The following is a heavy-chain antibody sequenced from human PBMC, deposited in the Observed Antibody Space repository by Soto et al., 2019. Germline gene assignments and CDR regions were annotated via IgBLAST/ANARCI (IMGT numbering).Heavy chain of an antibody. CDR3: ARGERQQQRDF. V-gene: IGHV4-34*01. CDR1: GGSGGSFSGYY. CDR2: IHHSGNS. J-gene: IGHJ4*02. Sequence: SETLSLTCAVNGGSGGSFSGYYWSWVRQAPGKGLEWIGEIHHSGNSNYNPSLKTRVIISVDRSKNQFSLNLSSVTDADTAVYFCARGERQQQRDFWGQGTLVTVSS. D-gene: IGHD6-25*01.